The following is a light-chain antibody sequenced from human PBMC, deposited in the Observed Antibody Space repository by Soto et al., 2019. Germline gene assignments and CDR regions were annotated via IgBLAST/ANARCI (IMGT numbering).Light chain of an antibody. CDR3: SSYTSSSTLV. V-gene: IGLV2-14*01. Sequence: QSALTQPASVSGSPGQSITISCTGTSSDVGGYNYVSWYQQHPGKAPKVRIYEVSKRPSGVSNRFSGSKSGNTASLTISGLQAEDEADYYCSSYTSSSTLVFRGGTKLTVL. J-gene: IGLJ3*02. CDR2: EVS. CDR1: SSDVGGYNY.